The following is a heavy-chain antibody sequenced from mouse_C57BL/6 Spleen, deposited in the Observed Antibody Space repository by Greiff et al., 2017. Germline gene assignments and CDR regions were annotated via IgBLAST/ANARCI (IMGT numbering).Heavy chain of an antibody. CDR2: INPGSGGT. J-gene: IGHJ2*01. D-gene: IGHD1-1*01. V-gene: IGHV1-54*01. CDR3: ARNDYGSSYAFDY. Sequence: VQLQQSGAELVRPGTSVKVSCKASGYAFTNYLIEWVKQRPGQGLEWIGVINPGSGGTNYNEKFKGKATLTADKSSSTAYMQRSSLTSEDSAVYCCARNDYGSSYAFDYWGQGTTLTVSS. CDR1: GYAFTNYL.